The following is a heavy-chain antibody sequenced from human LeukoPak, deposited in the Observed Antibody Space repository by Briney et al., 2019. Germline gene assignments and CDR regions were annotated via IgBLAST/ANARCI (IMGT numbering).Heavy chain of an antibody. D-gene: IGHD4-17*01. V-gene: IGHV4-59*01. CDR2: IYSSGST. CDR1: GGSISGYC. J-gene: IGHJ4*02. CDR3: ARDSDYGDLRWNY. Sequence: SETLSLTCTVSGGSISGYCWSWIRQPPGKGLEWIGYIYSSGSTNYNPSLKSRVTISVDTSKNQFSLKLTSVTAADTAVYYCARDSDYGDLRWNYWGQGTLVIVCS.